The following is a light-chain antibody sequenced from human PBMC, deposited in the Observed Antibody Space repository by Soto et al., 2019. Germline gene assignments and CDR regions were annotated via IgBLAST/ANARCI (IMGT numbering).Light chain of an antibody. V-gene: IGKV3-20*01. Sequence: EIVLTQSPGTLSLSPGERATLSCRASQSINSNFLAWYQQKPGQAPRLLIYGSSSRATGIPDRFSGSGSGTDFTLTISRLEPEDFAVYYCQQYGTSYTFGQGTKLEIK. CDR3: QQYGTSYT. CDR1: QSINSNF. J-gene: IGKJ2*01. CDR2: GSS.